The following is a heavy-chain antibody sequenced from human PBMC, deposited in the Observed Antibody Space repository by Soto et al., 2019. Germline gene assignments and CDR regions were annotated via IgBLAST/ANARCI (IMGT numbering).Heavy chain of an antibody. D-gene: IGHD3-9*01. CDR1: GGSISSGGYY. CDR2: IYYSGST. CDR3: ARERRGLAIDGFDI. J-gene: IGHJ3*02. V-gene: IGHV4-31*03. Sequence: SETLCLTCTVSGGSISSGGYYWSWIRQHPGKGLEWIGYIYYSGSTYYNPSLKSRVTISVDTSKNQFSLKLSSVTAADTAVYYCARERRGLAIDGFDIWGQGTMVTVSS.